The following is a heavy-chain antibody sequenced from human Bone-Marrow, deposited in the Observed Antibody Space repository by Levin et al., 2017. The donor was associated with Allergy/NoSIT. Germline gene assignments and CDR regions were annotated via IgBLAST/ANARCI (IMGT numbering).Heavy chain of an antibody. CDR2: IKSKTHGGTT. J-gene: IGHJ4*02. Sequence: PGGSLRLSCAASGFTFSAFWMNWVRQAPGKGLEWVGRIKSKTHGGTTDLAAPVKGRFTISRDDSKDTLYLQMNSLQTEDTAIYYCTTDALLHGTTFDYWGQGSLVTVSS. CDR3: TTDALLHGTTFDY. D-gene: IGHD1-14*01. CDR1: GFTFSAFW. V-gene: IGHV3-15*07.